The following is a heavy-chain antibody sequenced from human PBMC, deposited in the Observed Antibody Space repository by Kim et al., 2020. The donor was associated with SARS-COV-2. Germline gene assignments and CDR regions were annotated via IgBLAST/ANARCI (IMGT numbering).Heavy chain of an antibody. J-gene: IGHJ4*02. CDR1: GFTFSSYW. Sequence: GGSLRLSCAASGFTFSSYWMSWVRQAPGKGLEWVANIKQDGSEKYYVDSVKGRFTISRDNAKNSLYLQMNSLRAEDTAVYYCARLSYYDFWSGSKLYDYWGQGTLVTVSS. D-gene: IGHD3-3*01. V-gene: IGHV3-7*01. CDR3: ARLSYYDFWSGSKLYDY. CDR2: IKQDGSEK.